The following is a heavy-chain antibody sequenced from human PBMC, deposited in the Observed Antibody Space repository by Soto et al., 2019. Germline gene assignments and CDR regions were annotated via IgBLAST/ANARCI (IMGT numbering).Heavy chain of an antibody. J-gene: IGHJ4*02. V-gene: IGHV3-23*01. CDR3: AKGFSGTYQDLFDY. D-gene: IGHD1-7*01. Sequence: GGSLRRSCAASGFTFSSYAMTWVRQAPGKGLEWVSAISGRGSTTYYADSVKGRFTISRDNSKNTLYVQMNSLRAEDTAVYYCAKGFSGTYQDLFDYWGQGTLVTVSS. CDR1: GFTFSSYA. CDR2: ISGRGSTT.